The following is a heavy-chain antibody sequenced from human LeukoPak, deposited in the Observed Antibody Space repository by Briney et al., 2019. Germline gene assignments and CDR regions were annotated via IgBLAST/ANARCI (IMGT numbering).Heavy chain of an antibody. CDR1: GFTFSSYA. D-gene: IGHD3-9*01. V-gene: IGHV3-30*04. Sequence: GRSLRLSCAASGFTFSSYAMHWVRQAPGKGLEWVAVISYDGSNKYYADSVKGRVTISRDNSKNTLYLQMNSLRAEDTAVYYCARESLTYDILTGSFSYYGMDVWGQGTTVTVSS. CDR2: ISYDGSNK. CDR3: ARESLTYDILTGSFSYYGMDV. J-gene: IGHJ6*02.